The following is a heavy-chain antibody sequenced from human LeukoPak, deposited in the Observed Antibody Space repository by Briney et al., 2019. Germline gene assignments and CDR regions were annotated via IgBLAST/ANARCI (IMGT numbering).Heavy chain of an antibody. J-gene: IGHJ6*04. CDR3: AELGITMIGGV. D-gene: IGHD3-10*02. Sequence: GGSLRLSCTVSGFTVSINSMSWVRQAPGKGLEWVSYISSSGSTIYYADSVKGRFTISRDNAKNSLYLQMNSLRAEDTAVYYCAELGITMIGGVWGKGTTVTISS. CDR1: GFTVSINS. V-gene: IGHV3-11*04. CDR2: ISSSGSTI.